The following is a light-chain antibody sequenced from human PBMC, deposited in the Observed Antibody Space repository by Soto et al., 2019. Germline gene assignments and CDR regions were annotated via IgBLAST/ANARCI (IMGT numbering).Light chain of an antibody. CDR1: SSDVGGYNY. Sequence: QSVLTQPPSASGSPGQSVAISCTGTSSDVGGYNYVSWYQQHPGKAPKLMIYEVNKRPSGVPDRFSGSKSGSTASLTVSGLQAEDEADYYCSSYAGRSNVFGTGTKVTVL. CDR3: SSYAGRSNV. J-gene: IGLJ1*01. V-gene: IGLV2-8*01. CDR2: EVN.